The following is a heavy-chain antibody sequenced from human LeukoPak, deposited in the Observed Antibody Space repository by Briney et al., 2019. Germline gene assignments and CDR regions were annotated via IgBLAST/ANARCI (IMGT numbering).Heavy chain of an antibody. CDR1: GFTFSNYA. CDR3: AKDAQGEGGLTHVDR. V-gene: IGHV3-23*01. Sequence: GGSLRLSCAASGFTFSNYAVSWVRQAPGKGLEWVSGISGSGVSTYYADSVKGRFTISRDNSKNALYLQMNSLRAEDTAVYYCAKDAQGEGGLTHVDRWGQGTLVTVSS. D-gene: IGHD3-16*01. J-gene: IGHJ5*02. CDR2: ISGSGVST.